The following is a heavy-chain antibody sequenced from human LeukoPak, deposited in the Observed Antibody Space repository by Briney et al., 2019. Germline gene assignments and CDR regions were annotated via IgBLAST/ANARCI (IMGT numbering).Heavy chain of an antibody. V-gene: IGHV1-2*02. D-gene: IGHD2-2*01. CDR3: ARAPRGYCSSTSCPHFDH. CDR1: GYTFTGYY. CDR2: INPNSGGT. Sequence: ASVKVSCKASGYTFTGYYMHWVRQAPGQGLEWMGWINPNSGGTNYAQKFQGRVTMTRDTSISTAYMELSRLRSDDTAVYYCARAPRGYCSSTSCPHFDHWGQGTLVTVSS. J-gene: IGHJ4*02.